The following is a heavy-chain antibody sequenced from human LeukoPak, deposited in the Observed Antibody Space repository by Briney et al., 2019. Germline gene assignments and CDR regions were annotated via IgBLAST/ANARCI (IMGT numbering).Heavy chain of an antibody. J-gene: IGHJ4*02. D-gene: IGHD3-10*01. Sequence: TGGSVRLSCAASGFTFSSYGMTWVRQAPGKGLEWVSSISSSSNYIYYADSVKGRFTISRDNAKNSLYLQMNSLRAEDTAVYYCARVRYYGSGTRGYFDYWGQGNLVTVSS. V-gene: IGHV3-21*01. CDR2: ISSSSNYI. CDR3: ARVRYYGSGTRGYFDY. CDR1: GFTFSSYG.